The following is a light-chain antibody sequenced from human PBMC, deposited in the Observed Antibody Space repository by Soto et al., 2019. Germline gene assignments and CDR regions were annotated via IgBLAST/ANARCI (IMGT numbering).Light chain of an antibody. J-gene: IGLJ1*01. V-gene: IGLV2-14*01. CDR2: EVS. CDR1: SSDVGGYNY. Sequence: QSVLTQPASVSGSPGQSITISCTGTSSDVGGYNYVSWYQQHPGKAPKLMIYEVSNRPSGVSNRFSGSKSGNTASLTISGLQAEDAADYYCSSYTSDTSPYVFGTGTKLTVL. CDR3: SSYTSDTSPYV.